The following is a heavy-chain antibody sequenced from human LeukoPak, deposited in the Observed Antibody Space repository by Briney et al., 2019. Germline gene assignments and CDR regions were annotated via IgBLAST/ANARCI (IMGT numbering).Heavy chain of an antibody. V-gene: IGHV3-53*01. Sequence: GGSLRLSCAASGFTVSSNYMSWVRQAPGKGLEWVSVIYSGGSTYYADSVKGRFTISRDNSKNTLYLQMNSLRAEDTAVYYCASVFYDILTGYYPRENDAFDIWGQGTMATVSS. D-gene: IGHD3-9*01. CDR1: GFTVSSNY. CDR3: ASVFYDILTGYYPRENDAFDI. J-gene: IGHJ3*02. CDR2: IYSGGST.